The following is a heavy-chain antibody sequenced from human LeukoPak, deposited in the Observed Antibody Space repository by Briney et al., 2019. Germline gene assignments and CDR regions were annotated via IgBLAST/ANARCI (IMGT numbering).Heavy chain of an antibody. CDR3: ARQVAYTSGRTFDF. D-gene: IGHD6-19*01. J-gene: IGHJ4*02. Sequence: TISCKGSGYSFTSYWIGWVRQMPGIGLEWMGIIYSGDSDSRYSPSFQGQVTISADKSISTAYLQWSSLKAPDTAMYYCARQVAYTSGRTFDFWGQGTLVTVSS. V-gene: IGHV5-51*01. CDR1: GYSFTSYW. CDR2: IYSGDSDS.